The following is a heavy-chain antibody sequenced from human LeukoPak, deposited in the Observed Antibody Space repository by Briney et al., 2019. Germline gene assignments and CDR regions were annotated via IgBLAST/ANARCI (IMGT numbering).Heavy chain of an antibody. Sequence: SETLSLTCTVSGGSISSYYWSWIRQPPGKGLEWIGYIYYSGSTNYNPSLKSRVTISVDTSKNQFSLKLSSVTAADTAVYYCARAQESIVVVPAARGGFDYWGQGTLVTVSS. J-gene: IGHJ4*02. CDR1: GGSISSYY. D-gene: IGHD2-2*01. V-gene: IGHV4-59*08. CDR2: IYYSGST. CDR3: ARAQESIVVVPAARGGFDY.